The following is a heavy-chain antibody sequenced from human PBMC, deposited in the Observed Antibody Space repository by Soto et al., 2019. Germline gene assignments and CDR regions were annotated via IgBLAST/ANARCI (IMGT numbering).Heavy chain of an antibody. V-gene: IGHV2-5*02. Sequence: ESGPTLVNPTQTLTLTCTFSGFSLSTSGVGVGWIRQSPRRALEWLALIYWDDDKRYSSSLRSRLTITKDTSKNQVVLTMTNMDPVDTGTYYCAHQLMYWGQGILVTVSS. D-gene: IGHD2-8*01. CDR2: IYWDDDK. CDR1: GFSLSTSGVG. J-gene: IGHJ4*02. CDR3: AHQLMY.